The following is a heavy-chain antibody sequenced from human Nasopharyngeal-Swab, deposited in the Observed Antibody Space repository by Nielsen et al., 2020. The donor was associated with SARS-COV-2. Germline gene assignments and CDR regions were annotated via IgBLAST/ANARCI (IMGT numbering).Heavy chain of an antibody. D-gene: IGHD5-18*01. CDR2: IYHSGST. CDR3: ARDAYGYGGYMDV. CDR1: GYSISSGYY. J-gene: IGHJ6*03. V-gene: IGHV4-38-2*02. Sequence: SETLSLTCAVSGYSISSGYYWGWIRQPPGKGLEWIGSIYHSGSTYYNPSLKSRVTISVDTSRTQFSLRLTSVTAADTAVYYCARDAYGYGGYMDVWGKGTTVTVSS.